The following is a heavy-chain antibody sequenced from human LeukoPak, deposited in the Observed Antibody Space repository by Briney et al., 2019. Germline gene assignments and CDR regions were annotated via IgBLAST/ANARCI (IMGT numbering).Heavy chain of an antibody. J-gene: IGHJ4*02. V-gene: IGHV4-59*01. Sequence: SETLSLTCTVSGGSLSSYYWSWIRQPPGKGLEWIGYISYSGSTNYNPSLTSRVTISVDTSKNQFSLKLSSVTAADTAVYYCARGYTSPWDWGQGTLVTVSS. CDR2: ISYSGST. CDR3: ARGYTSPWD. D-gene: IGHD3-16*02. CDR1: GGSLSSYY.